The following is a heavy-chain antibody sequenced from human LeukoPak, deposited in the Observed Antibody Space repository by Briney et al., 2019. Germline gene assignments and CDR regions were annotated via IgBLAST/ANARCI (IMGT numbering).Heavy chain of an antibody. CDR2: ISYDGSNK. J-gene: IGHJ4*02. CDR3: AKDYDFWSGYSSTPFDY. V-gene: IGHV3-30*18. CDR1: GFTFSSYG. D-gene: IGHD3-3*01. Sequence: GGSLRLSCAASGFTFSSYGMHWVRQAPGKGLEWVAVISYDGSNKYYADSVKGRFTISRDNSKNTLYLQMNSLRAEDTAVYYCAKDYDFWSGYSSTPFDYWGQGTLVTVS.